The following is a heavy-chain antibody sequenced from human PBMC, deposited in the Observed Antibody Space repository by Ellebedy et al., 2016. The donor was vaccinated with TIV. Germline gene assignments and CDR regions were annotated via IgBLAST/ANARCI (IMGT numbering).Heavy chain of an antibody. D-gene: IGHD1-1*01. CDR3: ARRRINSFFDY. J-gene: IGHJ4*02. CDR2: INHSGST. CDR1: GGSFSGYY. Sequence: MPSETLSLTCAVYGGSFSGYYWSWIRQPPGKGLEWIGEINHSGSTNYNPSLKSRVTISVDTSKNQFSLKLSSVTAADTAVYYCARRRINSFFDYWGQGTLVTVSS. V-gene: IGHV4-34*01.